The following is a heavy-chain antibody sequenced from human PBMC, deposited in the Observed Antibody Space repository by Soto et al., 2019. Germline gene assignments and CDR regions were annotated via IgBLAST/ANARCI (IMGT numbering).Heavy chain of an antibody. V-gene: IGHV3-15*05. CDR2: IKSRSDGGTI. CDR3: AAHFDWLHHFAS. J-gene: IGHJ4*02. Sequence: EVQLVESGGGLVKPGGSLRLSCAGSGFTSSNTWMSWVRQAPGKRLEWVGRIKSRSDGGTIDYAAPVKGRFIISRDDSKNMTYLQMNSLESEDTAVYFCAAHFDWLHHFASWGQGTPVTVSS. CDR1: GFTSSNTW. D-gene: IGHD3-9*01.